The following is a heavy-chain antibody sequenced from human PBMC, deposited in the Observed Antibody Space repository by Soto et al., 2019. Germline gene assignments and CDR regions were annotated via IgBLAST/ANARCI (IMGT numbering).Heavy chain of an antibody. D-gene: IGHD3-10*01. CDR2: IFYSGTA. CDR3: ARTDYGTAYFDP. CDR1: GDSISSGNHY. V-gene: IGHV4-30-4*01. Sequence: PSETLSLTCTVSGDSISSGNHYGSGIRQPPGKGLEWIGYIFYSGTAYYNPSLKSRLTISVDTSKNQFSLKLSSVTAADTAVYSCARTDYGTAYFDPWGQGSLLTVSS. J-gene: IGHJ5*02.